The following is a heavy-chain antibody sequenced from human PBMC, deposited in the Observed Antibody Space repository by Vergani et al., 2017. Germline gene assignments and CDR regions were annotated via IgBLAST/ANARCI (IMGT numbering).Heavy chain of an antibody. D-gene: IGHD3-22*01. CDR3: ARPDYNSSGYYYGAFHI. CDR1: GYTFTGYY. Sequence: QVQLVQSGAEVKKPGASVKVSCKASGYTFTGYYMHWVRQAPGKGLEWMGGFDPEDGETIYAQKFQGRVTMTEDTSTDTAYMELSSLRSEDTAVYYCARPDYNSSGYYYGAFHIWGQGTMVTVSS. V-gene: IGHV1-24*01. J-gene: IGHJ3*02. CDR2: FDPEDGET.